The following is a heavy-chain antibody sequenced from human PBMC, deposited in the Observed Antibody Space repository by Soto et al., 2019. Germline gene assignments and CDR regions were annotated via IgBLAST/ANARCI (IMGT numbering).Heavy chain of an antibody. J-gene: IGHJ4*02. CDR2: ISYDGSNK. V-gene: IGHV3-30-3*01. CDR3: ARDQIPHYYDTSSYSATFDY. D-gene: IGHD3-22*01. Sequence: GGSLRLSCAASGFTFSRYGMHWVRQAPGKGLEWVAVISYDGSNKYYADSVKGRFTISRDNSKNTLYLQMNSLRAEDTAVYYCARDQIPHYYDTSSYSATFDYWGQGTLVTVSA. CDR1: GFTFSRYG.